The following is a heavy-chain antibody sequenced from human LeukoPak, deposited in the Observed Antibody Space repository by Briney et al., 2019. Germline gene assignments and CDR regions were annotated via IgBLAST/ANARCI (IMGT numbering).Heavy chain of an antibody. V-gene: IGHV4-39*07. CDR1: GGSISSSGYY. CDR2: IYSSGST. Sequence: SETLSLTCTVSGGSISSSGYYWGWIRQPPGKGLEWIGSIYSSGSTYYNPSLKSRVTISVDKSKNQFSLKLSSVTAADTAVYYCARRSGSFPNSFDPWGQGTLVTVSS. J-gene: IGHJ5*02. D-gene: IGHD1-26*01. CDR3: ARRSGSFPNSFDP.